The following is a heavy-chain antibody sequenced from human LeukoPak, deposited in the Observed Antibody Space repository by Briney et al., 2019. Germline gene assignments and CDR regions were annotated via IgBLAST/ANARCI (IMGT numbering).Heavy chain of an antibody. CDR1: GFTFSSYG. CDR2: ISVSGADT. V-gene: IGHV3-23*01. D-gene: IGHD5-24*01. Sequence: GGSLRLSCAASGFTFSSYGMSWVRQAPGKGLEWVSGISVSGADTNYAASVRGRFIVSRDRSRNTLFLQMNRLRPDDTAIYYCAKVVQMSIMWDGFDVWGQGTMVTVSS. CDR3: AKVVQMSIMWDGFDV. J-gene: IGHJ3*01.